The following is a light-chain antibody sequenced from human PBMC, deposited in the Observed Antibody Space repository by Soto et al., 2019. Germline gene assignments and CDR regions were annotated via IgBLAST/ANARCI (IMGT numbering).Light chain of an antibody. V-gene: IGKV1-39*01. CDR3: QQRYIIPRT. J-gene: IGKJ1*01. Sequence: DIQLTQSPSFLSASVGDRVTITCRASQGISTYLHWYHKKPGNAPKLMIYAASSLQSGVPSRFSGSGSGTDLTLTISSLQPEDFATYFCQQRYIIPRTFGQGTKVDIK. CDR1: QGISTY. CDR2: AAS.